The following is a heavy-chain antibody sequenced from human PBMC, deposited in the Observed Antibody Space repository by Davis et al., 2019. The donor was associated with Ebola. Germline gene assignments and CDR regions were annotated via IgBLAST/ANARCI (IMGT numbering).Heavy chain of an antibody. CDR3: ARLDCTSASCYTGNFYYYYGVDV. Sequence: GGSLRLSCAASGFTFSSYAMSWVRQAPGKGLEWVSAISGSGGSTYYADSVKGRFTISRDNSKNTLYLQLNSLRAEDTAIYYCARLDCTSASCYTGNFYYYYGVDVWGQGTTVTVSS. CDR2: ISGSGGST. V-gene: IGHV3-23*01. J-gene: IGHJ6*02. CDR1: GFTFSSYA. D-gene: IGHD2-2*02.